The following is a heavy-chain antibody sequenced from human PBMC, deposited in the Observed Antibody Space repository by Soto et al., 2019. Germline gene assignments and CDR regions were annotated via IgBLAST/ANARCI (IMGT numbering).Heavy chain of an antibody. CDR3: VRDKNGWIDY. Sequence: QVQLVESGGGLVKPGGSLTLSCAASGFTFSDYYMSWIRQAPGKGLEWLSYISTGGGTIHYTDSVKGRFTISRDNAKNSLYLEMNSLRAEDTAVYYCVRDKNGWIDYWGQGTLVTVSS. CDR1: GFTFSDYY. V-gene: IGHV3-11*01. J-gene: IGHJ4*02. D-gene: IGHD6-19*01. CDR2: ISTGGGTI.